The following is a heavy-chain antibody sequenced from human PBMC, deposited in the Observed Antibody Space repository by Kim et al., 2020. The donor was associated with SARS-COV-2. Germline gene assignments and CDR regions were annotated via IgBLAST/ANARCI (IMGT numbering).Heavy chain of an antibody. Sequence: GGSLRLSCAASGFTFSSYSMNWVRQAPGKGLEWVSSISSSSSYIYYADSVKGRFTISRDNAKNSLYLQMNSLRAEDTAVYYCASCRDSSGYYADYWGQGTLVTVSS. J-gene: IGHJ4*02. CDR1: GFTFSSYS. V-gene: IGHV3-21*01. CDR2: ISSSSSYI. D-gene: IGHD3-22*01. CDR3: ASCRDSSGYYADY.